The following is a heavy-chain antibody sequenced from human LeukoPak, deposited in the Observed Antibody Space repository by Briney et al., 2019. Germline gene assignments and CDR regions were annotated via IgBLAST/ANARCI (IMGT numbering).Heavy chain of an antibody. Sequence: SETLSLTCTVSGGSISSYYWSWIRQPPGKGLEWIGYIYYSGSTNYNPSLKSRVTISVDTSKNQSSLKLSSVTAADTAVYYCARDGAVASRANWFDPWGQGTLVTVSS. D-gene: IGHD6-19*01. CDR3: ARDGAVASRANWFDP. CDR1: GGSISSYY. CDR2: IYYSGST. V-gene: IGHV4-59*01. J-gene: IGHJ5*02.